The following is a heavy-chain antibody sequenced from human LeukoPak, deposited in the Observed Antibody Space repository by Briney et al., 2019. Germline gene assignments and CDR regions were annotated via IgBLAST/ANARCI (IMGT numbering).Heavy chain of an antibody. J-gene: IGHJ4*02. V-gene: IGHV3-21*01. CDR3: ARDLYDSGAYSSPIDY. CDR2: IRSSSSYI. D-gene: IGHD3-22*01. CDR1: GFTLSSHS. Sequence: GGSLRLSCAAYGFTLSSHSMKWVRRASGKGLEWGSSIRSSSSYIHYADSVKGRFTISRDNAKNSLYLQLESLRAEDTAVYYCARDLYDSGAYSSPIDYWGQGTLVTVCS.